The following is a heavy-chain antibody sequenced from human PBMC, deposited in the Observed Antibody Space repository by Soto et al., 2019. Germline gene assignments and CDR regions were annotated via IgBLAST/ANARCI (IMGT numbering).Heavy chain of an antibody. CDR1: GFTFSSYG. V-gene: IGHV3-74*01. CDR3: ARAFCSGGNCYTYYFDP. D-gene: IGHD2-15*01. J-gene: IGHJ5*02. Sequence: GGSLRLSCAASGFTFSSYGMHWVRQAPGKGLEWVAHINTDGSNTNYADSVKGRFTISRDNAKSTLFLQMNSLRDEDTAVYYRARAFCSGGNCYTYYFDPWGQGTPVTVSS. CDR2: INTDGSNT.